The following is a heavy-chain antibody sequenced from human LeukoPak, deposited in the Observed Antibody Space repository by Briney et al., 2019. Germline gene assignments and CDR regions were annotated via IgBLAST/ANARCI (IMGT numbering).Heavy chain of an antibody. CDR2: INPHSGGT. D-gene: IGHD3-9*01. J-gene: IGHJ4*02. V-gene: IGHV1-2*02. CDR1: VYTFTGYY. CDR3: ARSPHILTGENFDY. Sequence: ASVKVSSEASVYTFTGYYIHWVRQAPGQGLEWMGWINPHSGGTNYAQKFQGRVTMTRDTSITTAYMEMSRLRSDDTALYYCARSPHILTGENFDYWGQRTLVTVSS.